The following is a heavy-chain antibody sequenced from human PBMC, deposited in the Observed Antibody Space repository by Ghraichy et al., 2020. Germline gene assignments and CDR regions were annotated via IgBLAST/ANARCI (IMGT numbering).Heavy chain of an antibody. CDR3: ARGRGIAEVPSTVRRGWFDP. CDR1: GGSFSGFY. CDR2: IDHTEST. V-gene: IGHV4-34*01. D-gene: IGHD2-8*02. J-gene: IGHJ5*02. Sequence: SETLSLTCAVNGGSFSGFYWSWIRQSPGTGLEWIGEIDHTESTNYNPSLKSRVTISLDTPERQFSLKLSSVTAADTAVYYCARGRGIAEVPSTVRRGWFDPWGQGTLVIVSS.